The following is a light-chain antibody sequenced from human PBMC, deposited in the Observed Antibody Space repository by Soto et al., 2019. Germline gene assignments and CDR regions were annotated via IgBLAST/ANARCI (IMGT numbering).Light chain of an antibody. CDR1: QSVSSD. J-gene: IGKJ4*01. CDR2: GAS. Sequence: EKVMTQSPATLSVSPGERAALSCRASQSVSSDLAWYQQKPGQAPRLLIYGASTRATGIPARFSGSGSGTEFTLIISSLQSEDFAVYYCQRYNNWPLTFGGGTKV. CDR3: QRYNNWPLT. V-gene: IGKV3-15*01.